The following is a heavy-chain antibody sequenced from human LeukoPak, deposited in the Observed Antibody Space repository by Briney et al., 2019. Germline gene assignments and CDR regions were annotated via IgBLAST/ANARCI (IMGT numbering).Heavy chain of an antibody. CDR3: ARYYDSSGYSFRY. D-gene: IGHD3-22*01. J-gene: IGHJ4*02. V-gene: IGHV1-2*02. Sequence: ASVKVSCKASGYTFTGYYMHWVRQAPGQGLEWMGWINPNSGGTNYAQKFQGRVTMTRDTSISPAYMELSRLRSDDTAVYYCARYYDSSGYSFRYWGQGTLVTVSS. CDR1: GYTFTGYY. CDR2: INPNSGGT.